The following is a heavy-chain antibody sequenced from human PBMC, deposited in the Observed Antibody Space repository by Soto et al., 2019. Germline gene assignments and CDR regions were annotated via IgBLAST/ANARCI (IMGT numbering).Heavy chain of an antibody. D-gene: IGHD2-21*02. CDR1: GGTFSSYT. CDR3: ARAGGGDFASGYFDS. J-gene: IGHJ4*02. CDR2: IIPILGIA. Sequence: QVQLVQSGAEVKKPGSSVKVSCKASGGTFSSYTISWVRQAPGQGLEWMGRIIPILGIANYAQKFQGRVTMTADKSTSTDYMELSSLRPEDTAVYYCARAGGGDFASGYFDSWGQGTLVTVSS. V-gene: IGHV1-69*02.